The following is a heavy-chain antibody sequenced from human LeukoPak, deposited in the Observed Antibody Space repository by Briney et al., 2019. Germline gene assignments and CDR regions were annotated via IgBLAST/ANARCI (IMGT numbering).Heavy chain of an antibody. CDR2: ISSSSDTI. CDR1: GFTFGPYT. Sequence: GGSLRLSCAASGFTFGPYTMNWVRQAPGKGLEWVSYISSSSDTIYYADSAKGRFTISRDNAKNPLYLQMNSLRAEDTAVYYCARSRGSVVPAANLDYWGQGTLVTVSS. J-gene: IGHJ4*02. D-gene: IGHD2-2*01. CDR3: ARSRGSVVPAANLDY. V-gene: IGHV3-48*04.